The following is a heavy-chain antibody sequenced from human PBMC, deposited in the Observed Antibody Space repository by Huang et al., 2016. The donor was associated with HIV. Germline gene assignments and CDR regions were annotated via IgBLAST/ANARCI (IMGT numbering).Heavy chain of an antibody. Sequence: QVQLVESGGGVGQPGTSLRLSCAASGFTFSNYAMNVVRQAPGKGWEWGAVISNEGSTKYSADSVKGRFTISRDNSKNTVYLQMNSLRAEDTAVYYCARSEPSRYYFDYWGQGTLVTVSS. J-gene: IGHJ4*02. CDR1: GFTFSNYA. V-gene: IGHV3-30-3*01. CDR3: ARSEPSRYYFDY. CDR2: ISNEGSTK.